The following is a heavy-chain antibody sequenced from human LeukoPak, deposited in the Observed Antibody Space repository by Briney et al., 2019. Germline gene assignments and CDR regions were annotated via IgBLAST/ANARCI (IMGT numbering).Heavy chain of an antibody. Sequence: PSETLSLTCTVSGGSISSYFWSWIRQPAGKGLEWIGRIYTSGSTNYNPSLMSRVTMSVDTSKNQLSLKLTSVTAADSAVYYCASSAYYYYAMDVWGQGTTVTVS. D-gene: IGHD3-10*01. CDR1: GGSISSYF. CDR3: ASSAYYYYAMDV. CDR2: IYTSGST. J-gene: IGHJ6*02. V-gene: IGHV4-4*07.